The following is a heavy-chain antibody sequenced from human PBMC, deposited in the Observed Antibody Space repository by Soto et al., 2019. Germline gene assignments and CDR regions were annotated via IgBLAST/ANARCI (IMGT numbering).Heavy chain of an antibody. CDR1: GGTFSSYA. J-gene: IGHJ3*02. CDR3: ARDSVTLSVPNDAFVI. D-gene: IGHD2-2*01. V-gene: IGHV1-69*12. Sequence: QVQLVQSGAEVKKPGSSVKVSCKASGGTFSSYAISWVRQAPGQGLEWMGGIIPIFGTANYAQKFQGRVTITADETTSTAYVELSSLRSEDTAVYYCARDSVTLSVPNDAFVIWGQGTMVTVSS. CDR2: IIPIFGTA.